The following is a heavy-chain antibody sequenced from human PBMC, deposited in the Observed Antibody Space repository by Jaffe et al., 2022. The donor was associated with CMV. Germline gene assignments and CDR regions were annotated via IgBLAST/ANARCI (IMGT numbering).Heavy chain of an antibody. J-gene: IGHJ6*03. Sequence: EVQLVESGGGLVQPGGSLRLSCAASGFTFSSYEMNWVRQAPGKGLEWVSYISSSGSTIYYADSVKGRFTISRDNAKNSLYLQMNSLRAEDTAVYYCASNLRPPDYYYYYMDVWGKGTTVTVSS. CDR2: ISSSGSTI. CDR1: GFTFSSYE. CDR3: ASNLRPPDYYYYYMDV. V-gene: IGHV3-48*03.